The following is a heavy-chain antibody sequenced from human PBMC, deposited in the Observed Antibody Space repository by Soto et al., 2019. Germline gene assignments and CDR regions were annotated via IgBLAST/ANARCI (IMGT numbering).Heavy chain of an antibody. CDR1: GGSISSYY. CDR2: MYYSGST. V-gene: IGHV4-59*01. Sequence: QVQLQESGPGLVKPSETLSLTCTVSGGSISSYYCSWIRQPPGKGLEWIGYMYYSGSTNYNPSLKXXVTISVDTSKNQFSLKLSSVTAADTAVYYCARAGAATLSDYWGQGTLVTVSS. J-gene: IGHJ4*02. CDR3: ARAGAATLSDY. D-gene: IGHD2-15*01.